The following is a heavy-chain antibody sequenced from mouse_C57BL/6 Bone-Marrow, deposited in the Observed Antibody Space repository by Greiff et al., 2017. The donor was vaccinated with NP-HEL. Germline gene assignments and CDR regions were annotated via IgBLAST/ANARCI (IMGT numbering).Heavy chain of an antibody. CDR1: GYTFTSYW. CDR3: ARKGYYGSSYYWFAY. Sequence: QVHLQPSGAELVKPGASVTLSCKASGYTFTSYWMHWVKQRPGQGLEWIGMIHPNSGSTNYNEKFKSKATLTVDKSSSTAYMQLSSLTSEDSAVYYCARKGYYGSSYYWFAYWGQGTLVTVSA. V-gene: IGHV1-64*01. J-gene: IGHJ3*01. CDR2: IHPNSGST. D-gene: IGHD1-1*01.